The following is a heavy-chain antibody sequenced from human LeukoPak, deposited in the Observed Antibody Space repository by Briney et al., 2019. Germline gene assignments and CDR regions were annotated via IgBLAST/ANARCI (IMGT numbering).Heavy chain of an antibody. D-gene: IGHD3-10*01. J-gene: IGHJ4*02. Sequence: PGGSLRLSCAVSGLPLSGSPMQWVPGASGKGVECVGRIRRKDNRYATALAASPNGRFIISRDNSMNTAYLQMNSLKSEDTAVYYCTSLIGMVGGVSGLLIVYWGQGTLVTVSS. CDR3: TSLIGMVGGVSGLLIVY. CDR2: IRRKDNRYAT. V-gene: IGHV3-73*01. CDR1: GLPLSGSP.